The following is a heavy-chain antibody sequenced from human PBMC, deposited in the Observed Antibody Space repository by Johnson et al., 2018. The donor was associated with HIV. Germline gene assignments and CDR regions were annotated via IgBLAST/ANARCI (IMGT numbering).Heavy chain of an antibody. Sequence: QVQLVESWGGLVQPGGSLRLSCTASGFTFSTFSRNAMHWVRQAPGKGLEWVALISYDGTNKYYADSVKGRFTISRDNSKNTLYLQMNSLRAEDTAVYYCVTADRGSAWGQGTTVTVSS. CDR2: ISYDGTNK. CDR1: GFTFSTFSRNA. J-gene: IGHJ3*01. D-gene: IGHD1-26*01. CDR3: VTADRGSA. V-gene: IGHV3-30-3*01.